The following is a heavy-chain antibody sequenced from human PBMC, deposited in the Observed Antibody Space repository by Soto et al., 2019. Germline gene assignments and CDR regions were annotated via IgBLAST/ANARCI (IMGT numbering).Heavy chain of an antibody. Sequence: QVQLQESGPGLVKPSQTLSLTCTVSGDSISSGGYYWSWIRQHPGKGLEWIGYIYYSGSTYYNPSLKSLVTTAVDTSKNQFSLKLSSVTAADTAVYYCAASCVACGGFNYYGMDVWGQGTTVTVSS. CDR2: IYYSGST. V-gene: IGHV4-31*01. CDR3: AASCVACGGFNYYGMDV. CDR1: GDSISSGGYY. J-gene: IGHJ6*02. D-gene: IGHD2-21*01.